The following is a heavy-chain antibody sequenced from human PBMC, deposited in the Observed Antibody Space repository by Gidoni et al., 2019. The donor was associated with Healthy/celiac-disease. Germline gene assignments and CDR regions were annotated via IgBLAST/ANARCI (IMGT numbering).Heavy chain of an antibody. V-gene: IGHV3-23*01. CDR2: ISGSGGST. J-gene: IGHJ4*02. CDR3: AIVAGANPFDY. CDR1: GFTVSSYA. Sequence: VQLLESGGGLVQPGGSLRLSCAASGFTVSSYAMSWVRQAPGKGLEWVSAISGSGGSTYYADSVKGRFTISRDNSKNTLYLQMNRLRAEETAVYYCAIVAGANPFDYWGQGTLVTVSS. D-gene: IGHD1-26*01.